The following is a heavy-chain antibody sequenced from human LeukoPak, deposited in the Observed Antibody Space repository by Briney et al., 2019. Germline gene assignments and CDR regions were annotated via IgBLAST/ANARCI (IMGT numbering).Heavy chain of an antibody. CDR1: GFTFSSYS. Sequence: PRGSLRLPCAASGFTFSSYSMNWVRQAPGKGLEWVSSISSSSSYIYYADSVKGRFTISRDNAKNSLYLQMNSLRAEDTAVYYCARDLGDYGDYEDYWGQGTLVTVSS. CDR2: ISSSSSYI. J-gene: IGHJ4*02. CDR3: ARDLGDYGDYEDY. D-gene: IGHD4-17*01. V-gene: IGHV3-21*01.